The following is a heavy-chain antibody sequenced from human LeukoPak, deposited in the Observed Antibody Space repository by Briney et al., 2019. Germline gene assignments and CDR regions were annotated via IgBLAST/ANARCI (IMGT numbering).Heavy chain of an antibody. Sequence: ASVKVSCKASGYTFTNYYIHWVRQAPGQGLEWMGIINPSGGSTSHAQRFQGRVTMTSDTSTTTVYMELSSLRSEDTAVYYCASLIAARQTVAYWGQGTLVTVSS. CDR3: ASLIAARQTVAY. V-gene: IGHV1-46*01. J-gene: IGHJ4*02. CDR1: GYTFTNYY. D-gene: IGHD6-6*01. CDR2: INPSGGST.